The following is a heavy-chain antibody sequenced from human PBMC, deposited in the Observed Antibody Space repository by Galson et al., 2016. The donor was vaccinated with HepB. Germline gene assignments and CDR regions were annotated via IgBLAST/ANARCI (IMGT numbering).Heavy chain of an antibody. CDR1: GGSITSGSSY. CDR2: VDTSGST. CDR3: ARNVAVFAIRPYYYGVDV. Sequence: TLSLTCTVSGGSITSGSSYYNWIRQPAGKGLEWLGRVDTSGSTNYSPSLKRRVTISLDTSKNQFSLKLTSVPAADTAVYYCARNVAVFAIRPYYYGVDVWGEGTTVTVSS. J-gene: IGHJ6*04. V-gene: IGHV4-61*02. D-gene: IGHD2-8*02.